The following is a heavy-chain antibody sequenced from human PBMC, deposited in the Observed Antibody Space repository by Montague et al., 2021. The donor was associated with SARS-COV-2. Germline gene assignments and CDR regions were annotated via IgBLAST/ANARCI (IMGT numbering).Heavy chain of an antibody. J-gene: IGHJ4*02. CDR3: ARDLWVWLSVEGSFDY. V-gene: IGHV4-39*07. Sequence: SETLSLTCTVSGGSISSSSYNWGWIRQPPGKGLEWIGSMDYSGSTYYXPSLESRVTISVDTSKNQFSLKLSSVTAADTAVYYCARDLWVWLSVEGSFDYWGQGTLVTVSS. CDR1: GGSISSSSYN. D-gene: IGHD5-12*01. CDR2: MDYSGST.